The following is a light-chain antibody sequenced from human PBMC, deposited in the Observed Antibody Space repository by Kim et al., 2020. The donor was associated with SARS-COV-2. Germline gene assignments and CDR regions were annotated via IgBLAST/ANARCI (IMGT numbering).Light chain of an antibody. CDR1: SSDVGGYNY. J-gene: IGLJ3*02. V-gene: IGLV2-14*04. CDR2: DDS. Sequence: GQSINISCTGTSSDVGGYNYVTWYQQQPGKAPKLMIYDDSNRPSGVSNRFSGSKSGNTASLTISGLQAEDEADYYCSSYTSSSTRVFGGGTKLTVL. CDR3: SSYTSSSTRV.